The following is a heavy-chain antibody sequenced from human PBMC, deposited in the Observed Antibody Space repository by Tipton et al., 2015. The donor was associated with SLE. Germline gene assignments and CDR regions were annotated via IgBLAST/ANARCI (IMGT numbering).Heavy chain of an antibody. D-gene: IGHD3-3*01. V-gene: IGHV3-11*04. CDR3: ASAGYSYDFWSGYPTSADY. Sequence: SLRLSCAASGFTFSDYYMSWIRQAPGEGLEWVSYISSSGSTIYYADSVKGRFTISRDNAKNSLYLQMNSLRAEDTAVYYCASAGYSYDFWSGYPTSADYWGQGTLVTVSS. CDR2: ISSSGSTI. CDR1: GFTFSDYY. J-gene: IGHJ4*02.